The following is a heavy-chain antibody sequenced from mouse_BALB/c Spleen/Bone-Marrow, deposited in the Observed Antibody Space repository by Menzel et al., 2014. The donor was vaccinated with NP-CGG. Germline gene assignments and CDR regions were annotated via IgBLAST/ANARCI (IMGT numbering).Heavy chain of an antibody. J-gene: IGHJ2*01. V-gene: IGHV5-17*02. CDR2: ISSGSNII. CDR1: GFTFSSFA. CDR3: GRGDY. Sequence: EVKLMESGGGLVQPGGSRKLSCAASGFTFSSFAMHWIRPAPEKGLEWVAFISSGSNIIHYADTVKGRFTISRDNPKNTLFLQMTSLRSEDTAMYYCGRGDYWGQGTTLTVSS.